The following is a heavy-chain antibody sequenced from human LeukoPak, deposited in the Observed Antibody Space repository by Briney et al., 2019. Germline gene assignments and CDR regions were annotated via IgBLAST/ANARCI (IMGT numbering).Heavy chain of an antibody. CDR1: GGSISSYY. V-gene: IGHV4-59*01. CDR2: IYYSGST. J-gene: IGHJ3*02. CDR3: ARGVRGGWGSARYELEAFDI. Sequence: PSETLSLTCTVSGGSISSYYWSWIRQPPGKGLEWIGYIYYSGSTNYNPSLKSRVTISVDTSKNQFSLKLSSVTAADTAAYYCARGVRGGWGSARYELEAFDIWGQGTMVTVSS. D-gene: IGHD3-10*01.